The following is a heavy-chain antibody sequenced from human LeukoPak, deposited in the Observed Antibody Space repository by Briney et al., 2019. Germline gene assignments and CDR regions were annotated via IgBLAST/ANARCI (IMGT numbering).Heavy chain of an antibody. V-gene: IGHV3-30-3*01. CDR2: ISYDGSNK. CDR1: GFTFSSYA. Sequence: HPGGSLRLSCAASGFTFSSYAMHWVRQAPGKGLEWVAVISYDGSNKYYADSVKGRFTISRDNSKNTLYLQMNSLRAEDTAVYYCARDGYYYDSSGYLLRYFDYWGQGTLVTVSS. J-gene: IGHJ4*02. D-gene: IGHD3-22*01. CDR3: ARDGYYYDSSGYLLRYFDY.